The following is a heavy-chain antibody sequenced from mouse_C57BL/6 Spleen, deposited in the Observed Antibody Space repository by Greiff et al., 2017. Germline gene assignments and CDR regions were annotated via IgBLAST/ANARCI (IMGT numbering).Heavy chain of an antibody. J-gene: IGHJ1*03. D-gene: IGHD1-1*01. CDR3: ARKGIGSSKPGWYFDV. V-gene: IGHV1-19*01. Sequence: VQLQQSGPVLVKPGASVKMSCKASGYTFTDYYMNWVKQSHGKSLEWIGVINPYNGGTSYNQKFKGKATLTVDKSSSTAYMELNRLTSEDSAVYYCARKGIGSSKPGWYFDVWGTGTTVTVSS. CDR1: GYTFTDYY. CDR2: INPYNGGT.